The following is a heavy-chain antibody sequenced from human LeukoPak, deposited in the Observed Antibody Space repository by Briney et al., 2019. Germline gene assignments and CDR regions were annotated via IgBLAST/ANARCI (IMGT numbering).Heavy chain of an antibody. V-gene: IGHV3-48*01. J-gene: IGHJ2*01. CDR2: ISGSGFTI. Sequence: GGSLRLSCAVSGFTLSNYSMNWVRQAPGKGLEWISYISGSGFTIHYADSVKGRFTISRDNAKNSLYLQMNSLRAGDTAVYYCARAAYSSTWYSRYFDLWGRGTLVTVSS. CDR1: GFTLSNYS. CDR3: ARAAYSSTWYSRYFDL. D-gene: IGHD6-13*01.